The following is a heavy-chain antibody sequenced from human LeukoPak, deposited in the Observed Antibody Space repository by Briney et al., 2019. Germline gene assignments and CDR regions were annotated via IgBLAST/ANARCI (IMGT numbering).Heavy chain of an antibody. CDR3: ARDRSQSSYVDY. CDR1: GFTFSSYW. V-gene: IGHV3-74*01. CDR2: INSYGSST. J-gene: IGHJ4*02. Sequence: GGSLRLSCAASGFTFSSYWMHWVRQAPGKGLVSVSRINSYGSSTSYADSVKGRFTISRDNAKNTLYLQMNSLRAEDTAVYYCARDRSQSSYVDYWGQGTLVTVSS.